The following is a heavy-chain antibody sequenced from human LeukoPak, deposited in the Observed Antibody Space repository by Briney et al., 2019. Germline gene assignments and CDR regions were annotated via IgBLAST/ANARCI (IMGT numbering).Heavy chain of an antibody. CDR3: ARDSEEMYYDFWSGYYTFWFDP. CDR2: INPNSGGT. D-gene: IGHD3-3*01. V-gene: IGHV1-2*02. CDR1: GYTFTGYY. Sequence: ASVKVSCKASGYTFTGYYMHWVRQAPGQGLEWMGWINPNSGGTNYAQKFQGRVTITRDTSISTAYMELSRLRSDDTAVYYCARDSEEMYYDFWSGYYTFWFDPWGQGTLVTVSS. J-gene: IGHJ5*02.